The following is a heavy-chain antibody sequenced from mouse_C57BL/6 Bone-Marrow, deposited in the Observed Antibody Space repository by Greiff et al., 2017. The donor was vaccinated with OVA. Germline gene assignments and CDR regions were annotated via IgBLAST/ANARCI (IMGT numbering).Heavy chain of an antibody. CDR3: ARSPITTVVPWYFDV. Sequence: VQLQQSGAELVKPGASVKISCKASGYAFRSYWMNWVKQRPGKGLEWIGQIYPGDGDTNYNGKLKGKAKLNADKSSSTAYMQLSSLNSEDSAVYFCARSPITTVVPWYFDVWGTGTTVTVSS. V-gene: IGHV1-80*01. D-gene: IGHD1-1*01. CDR1: GYAFRSYW. CDR2: IYPGDGDT. J-gene: IGHJ1*03.